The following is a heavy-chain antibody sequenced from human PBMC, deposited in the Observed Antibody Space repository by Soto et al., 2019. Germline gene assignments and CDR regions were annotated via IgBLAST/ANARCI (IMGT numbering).Heavy chain of an antibody. CDR1: GGTFSSYA. Sequence: ASVKVSCKASGGTFSSYAISWVRQAPGQGLEWMGGIIPIFGTANYAQKFQGRVTITADESTSTAYMELSSLRSEDTAVYYCARDGGLEGSGYFPTSGVDDAFDIWGQGTMVTVSS. V-gene: IGHV1-69*13. J-gene: IGHJ3*02. CDR2: IIPIFGTA. D-gene: IGHD3-3*01. CDR3: ARDGGLEGSGYFPTSGVDDAFDI.